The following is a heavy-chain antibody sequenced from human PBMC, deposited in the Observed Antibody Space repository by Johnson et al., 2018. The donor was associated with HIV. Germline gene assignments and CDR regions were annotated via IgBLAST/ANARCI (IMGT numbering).Heavy chain of an antibody. CDR1: GFTVSSNY. CDR2: IYSGGST. Sequence: VQLVESGGGLVQRGGSLRLSCAASGFTVSSNYMTWVRQAPGKGLEWVSVIYSGGSTYYADSVKGRFTISRDNSKNTLYLQMNSLRAEDTAVYYCARSGYCTTSSCTDDAFDIWGQGTMVTVSS. CDR3: ARSGYCTTSSCTDDAFDI. D-gene: IGHD2-2*01. J-gene: IGHJ3*02. V-gene: IGHV3-66*01.